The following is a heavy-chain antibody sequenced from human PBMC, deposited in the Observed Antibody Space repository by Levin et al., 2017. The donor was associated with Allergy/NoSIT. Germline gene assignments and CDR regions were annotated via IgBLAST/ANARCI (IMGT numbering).Heavy chain of an antibody. J-gene: IGHJ6*02. V-gene: IGHV3-30-3*01. Sequence: GGSLRLSCGASGFTFSSYAMHWVRQAPGKGLEWVAVISYGRSDKYYADSVKGRFTISRDNSKNTLYLQMNGLRAEDTALYFCARDSGSGSANYYYGMDVWGQGTTVTVSS. CDR2: ISYGRSDK. D-gene: IGHD6-19*01. CDR1: GFTFSSYA. CDR3: ARDSGSGSANYYYGMDV.